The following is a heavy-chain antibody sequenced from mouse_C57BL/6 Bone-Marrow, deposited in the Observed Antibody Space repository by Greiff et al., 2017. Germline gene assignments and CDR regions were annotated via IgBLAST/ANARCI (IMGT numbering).Heavy chain of an antibody. V-gene: IGHV1-69*01. Sequence: QVQLQQPGAELVMPGASVKLSCKASGYTFTSYWMHWVKQRPGQGLEWIGEIEPSDSYTNYNQKFKGKSTLTVDKSSSTAYMQLSSLTSEDSAVYYCARQKGLLMDYWGQGTSVTVSS. CDR2: IEPSDSYT. CDR1: GYTFTSYW. CDR3: ARQKGLLMDY. D-gene: IGHD1-1*01. J-gene: IGHJ4*01.